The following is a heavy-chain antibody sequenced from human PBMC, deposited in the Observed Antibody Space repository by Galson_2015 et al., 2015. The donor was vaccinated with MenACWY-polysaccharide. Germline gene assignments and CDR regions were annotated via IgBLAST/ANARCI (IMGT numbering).Heavy chain of an antibody. CDR1: GSTFTSYW. D-gene: IGHD2-21*02. J-gene: IGHJ4*02. Sequence: QSRAEVKKPGESLQISCKGSGSTFTSYWIAWVRQMPGKGLEWMGIIYTTDSDTRYSPSFQGQVTFSADMSISTAYLQWSSLKASDTAIYYCARRGVTAAYDNWGQGTLVTVSS. V-gene: IGHV5-51*03. CDR3: ARRGVTAAYDN. CDR2: IYTTDSDT.